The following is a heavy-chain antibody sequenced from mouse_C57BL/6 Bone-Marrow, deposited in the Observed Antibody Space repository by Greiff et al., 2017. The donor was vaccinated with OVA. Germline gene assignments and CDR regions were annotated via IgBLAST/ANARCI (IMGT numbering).Heavy chain of an antibody. Sequence: QVQLKESGPELVKPGASVKISCKASGYAFSSSWMNWVKQRPGKGLEWIGRIYPGDGDTNYNGKFKGKATLTADKSSSTAYMQLSSLTSEDSAVYFCARRATTVNFDYWGQGTTLTVSS. CDR1: GYAFSSSW. CDR2: IYPGDGDT. J-gene: IGHJ2*01. V-gene: IGHV1-82*01. CDR3: ARRATTVNFDY. D-gene: IGHD1-1*01.